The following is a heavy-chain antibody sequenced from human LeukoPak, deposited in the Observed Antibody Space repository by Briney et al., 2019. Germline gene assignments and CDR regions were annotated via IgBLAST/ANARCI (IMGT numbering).Heavy chain of an antibody. V-gene: IGHV3-23*01. D-gene: IGHD3-10*01. CDR3: AKAAGSC. Sequence: SSSSYYWGWIRQPPGKGLEWVSAISGSGGSTYYADSARGRFTISRDNSKNTLYLQMNSLRAEDTAVYYCAKAAGSCGGQGTLVTVSS. J-gene: IGHJ4*02. CDR2: ISGSGGST. CDR1: SSSSYY.